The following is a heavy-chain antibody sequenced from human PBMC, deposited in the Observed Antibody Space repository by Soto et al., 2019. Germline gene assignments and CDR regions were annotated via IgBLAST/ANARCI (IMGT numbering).Heavy chain of an antibody. CDR2: INAFNGNT. CDR3: ARDWDNSGWGGGRGMDV. Sequence: QVQLVQSGAEVKTPGASVKVSCKASGYTFTSYSISWMRQAPGQGLEWMGWINAFNGNTNYAPKFQGRVTMTTDTSTSIVYMALRSLSSDDTAVYYCARDWDNSGWGGGRGMDVW. CDR1: GYTFTSYS. J-gene: IGHJ6*01. V-gene: IGHV1-18*01. D-gene: IGHD6-19*01.